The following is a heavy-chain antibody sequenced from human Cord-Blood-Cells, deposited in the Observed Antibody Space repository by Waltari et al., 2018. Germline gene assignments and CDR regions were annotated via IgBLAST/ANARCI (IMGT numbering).Heavy chain of an antibody. V-gene: IGHV4-59*08. Sequence: QVQLQESGPGLVKPSETLSLTCTVSGGSISSYYWSWIRQPPGKGLEWIGYIYYSGSTNNNPSLKSRVTISVDTSKNQFSLKLSSVTAADTAVYYWARLIVGATQANHFDYWGQGTLVTVSS. J-gene: IGHJ4*02. D-gene: IGHD1-26*01. CDR2: IYYSGST. CDR1: GGSISSYY. CDR3: ARLIVGATQANHFDY.